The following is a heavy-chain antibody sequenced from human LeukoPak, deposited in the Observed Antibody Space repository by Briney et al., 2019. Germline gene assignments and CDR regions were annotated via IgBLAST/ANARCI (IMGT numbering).Heavy chain of an antibody. D-gene: IGHD3-3*01. J-gene: IGHJ3*02. CDR2: ISGSGGST. V-gene: IGHV3-23*01. CDR1: GFTFSSYA. CDR3: AKDGYYDFWSGGDGTAFDT. Sequence: PGGSLRLSCAASGFTFSSYAMSWVRQAPGKGLEWVSAISGSGGSTYYADSVKGRFTISRDNSKNTLYLQMNSLRAEDTAVYYCAKDGYYDFWSGGDGTAFDTWGQGTMVTVCS.